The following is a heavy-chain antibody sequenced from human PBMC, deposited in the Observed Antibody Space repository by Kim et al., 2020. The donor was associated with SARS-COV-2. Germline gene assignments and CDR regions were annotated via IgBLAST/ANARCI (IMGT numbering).Heavy chain of an antibody. CDR3: SSCGTFYPSLDY. CDR2: IYSSRTT. V-gene: IGHV4-59*01. J-gene: IGHJ4*02. Sequence: SETLSLTCTVSGASITNYFWSWVRQPPGKGLEWIGYIYSSRTTNYNPSLKSRVSTSVDTSKNQFSLKLSSVTAADTAVYYCSSCGTFYPSLDYWGQGAL. CDR1: GASITNYF.